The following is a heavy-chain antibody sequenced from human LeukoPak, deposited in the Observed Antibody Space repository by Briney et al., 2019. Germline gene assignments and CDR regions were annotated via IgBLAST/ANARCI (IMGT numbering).Heavy chain of an antibody. V-gene: IGHV3-30*02. D-gene: IGHD2-15*01. CDR1: GFTFRSFG. CDR3: ARATRGVASNFDY. Sequence: GGSLRLSCAASGFTFRSFGMHWVRQAPGKGLEWVAFIRHDESNKYYADSVKGRFTISRDNAKNSVYLQMNRLRAEDTAVYYCARATRGVASNFDYWGQGTLVTVSS. CDR2: IRHDESNK. J-gene: IGHJ4*02.